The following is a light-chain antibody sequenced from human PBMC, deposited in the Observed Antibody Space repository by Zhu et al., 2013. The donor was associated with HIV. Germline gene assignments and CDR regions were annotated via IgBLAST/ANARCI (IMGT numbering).Light chain of an antibody. CDR3: QQYYDIPLT. CDR2: AAY. Sequence: DIVMTQSPDFLAVSLGERATINCKSSQSVLYSSNNKNYLAWYQQKAGQSPKLLIYAAYIRESGVPDRFSGSGSGTEFTLTISSLQAEDAAVYYCQQYYDIPLTFGQGTKVEIQ. CDR1: QSVLYSSNNKNY. J-gene: IGKJ2*01. V-gene: IGKV4-1*01.